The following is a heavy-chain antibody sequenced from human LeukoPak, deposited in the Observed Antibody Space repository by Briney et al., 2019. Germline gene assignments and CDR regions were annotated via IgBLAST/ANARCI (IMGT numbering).Heavy chain of an antibody. V-gene: IGHV3-7*01. CDR1: GFTFTSYW. CDR3: ARDGTAAGLYFDL. Sequence: GGSLRLSCAVSGFTFTSYWMNWVRRAPGKGLEWVASIRQDGGEKSYVDSVKGRFTISRDNTKNSLYLQINSLRVEDTAVYYCARDGTAAGLYFDLWGQGTLVTVSS. J-gene: IGHJ4*01. D-gene: IGHD6-13*01. CDR2: IRQDGGEK.